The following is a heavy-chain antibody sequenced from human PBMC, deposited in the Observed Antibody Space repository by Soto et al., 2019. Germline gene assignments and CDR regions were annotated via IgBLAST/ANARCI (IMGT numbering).Heavy chain of an antibody. J-gene: IGHJ4*02. D-gene: IGHD5-18*01. CDR3: ARHPGYGLYYFDY. Sequence: PSETLSLTCTVSGGSISSYYWSWIRQPPGKGLEWIGYIYYSGSTNYNPSLKSRVTISVDTSKNQFSLKLSSVTAADTAVYYCARHPGYGLYYFDYWVQGTLVTVSS. V-gene: IGHV4-59*08. CDR1: GGSISSYY. CDR2: IYYSGST.